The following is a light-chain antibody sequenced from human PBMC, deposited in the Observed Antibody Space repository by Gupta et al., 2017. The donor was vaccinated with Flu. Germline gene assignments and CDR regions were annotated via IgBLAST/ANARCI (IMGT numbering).Light chain of an antibody. V-gene: IGKV1-5*03. CDR1: QNINRW. CDR3: LQYHAFAS. Sequence: DIQMTQSPSTLSESVGDRITITCRASQNINRWLAWYQQKPGKAPKLLIQTASTLQGGVPSRFSGSGSVTEFTLTISSLQPDDFATYYCLQYHAFASFGGGTTVEIK. J-gene: IGKJ4*01. CDR2: TAS.